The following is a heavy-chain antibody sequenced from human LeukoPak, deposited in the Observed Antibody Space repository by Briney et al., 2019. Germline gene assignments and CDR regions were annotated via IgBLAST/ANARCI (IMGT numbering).Heavy chain of an antibody. CDR1: GFTLSDYY. CDR3: AGDRSGWYVSY. CDR2: ISSSSRYT. Sequence: GGSLRLSCAASGFTLSDYYMTWIRQAPGKGLEWVPHISSSSRYTNSADSVKGRFTISRDNAKNSLYLQMNSLRAEDTAVYYCAGDRSGWYVSYWGQGTLVTVSS. V-gene: IGHV3-11*05. J-gene: IGHJ4*02. D-gene: IGHD6-19*01.